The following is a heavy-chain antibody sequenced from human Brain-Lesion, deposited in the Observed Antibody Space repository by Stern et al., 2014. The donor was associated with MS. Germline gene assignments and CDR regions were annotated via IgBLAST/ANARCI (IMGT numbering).Heavy chain of an antibody. CDR2: VNNDGRRT. J-gene: IGHJ5*01. CDR3: ARGERWFDS. V-gene: IGHV3-74*02. D-gene: IGHD3-10*01. Sequence: VQLVESRGGLVQPGGSLRLSCAASGFTFSNYWMHWVRQAPGKGLVWVSRVNNDGRRTSYADSVKGRFTMSRDNAKNTLYLQMNSLRVEDTAIYYCARGERWFDSWGQGTLVTVSS. CDR1: GFTFSNYW.